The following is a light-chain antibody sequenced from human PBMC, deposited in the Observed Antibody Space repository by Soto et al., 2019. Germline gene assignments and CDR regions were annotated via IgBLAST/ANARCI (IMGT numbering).Light chain of an antibody. CDR3: QKYNGALCA. J-gene: IGKJ1*01. V-gene: IGKV1-27*01. CDR1: QGIGNY. Sequence: DIQMTQSPSSLSASIGDRVTITCRASQGIGNYLAWYQQKPGKVPKLLIYAASSLQSGVPSRFSGSGSGTDFTLTIRVLQPEDVATYYCQKYNGALCAFGQGTKVEVK. CDR2: AAS.